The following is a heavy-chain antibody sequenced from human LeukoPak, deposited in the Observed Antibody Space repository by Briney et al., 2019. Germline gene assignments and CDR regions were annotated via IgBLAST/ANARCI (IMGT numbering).Heavy chain of an antibody. CDR1: GYSPTTSGVG. CDR2: IYWDDNK. CDR3: AHRGSGSFGWFDP. Sequence: SGPTLVKPTQTLTLTCTLSGYSPTTSGVGVGGIRQSPGKALEWLALIYWDDNKYYSPSLKSRLTITKDTSKNQVVLSMTNMVPLDTATYYCAHRGSGSFGWFDPWRQGTLVTVSS. D-gene: IGHD1-26*01. V-gene: IGHV2-5*02. J-gene: IGHJ5*02.